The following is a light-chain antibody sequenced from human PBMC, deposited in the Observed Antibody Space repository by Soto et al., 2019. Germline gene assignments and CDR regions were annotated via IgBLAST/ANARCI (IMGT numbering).Light chain of an antibody. Sequence: DIQMTQSPSTLSGSVGDRVTITCRASQTISSSLAWYHQKPGKAPKLLIYKASTLKSGVPSRFSGSGSGTEFTLTISSLQPDDFATYYCQHYNSYSETFGHGTKVDIK. V-gene: IGKV1-5*03. CDR1: QTISSS. J-gene: IGKJ3*01. CDR3: QHYNSYSET. CDR2: KAS.